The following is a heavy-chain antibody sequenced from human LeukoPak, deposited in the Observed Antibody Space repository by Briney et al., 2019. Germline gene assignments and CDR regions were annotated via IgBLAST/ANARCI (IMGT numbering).Heavy chain of an antibody. V-gene: IGHV4-59*08. J-gene: IGHJ4*02. CDR3: ARLATAGNDYFDY. CDR2: IHYSGST. CDR1: GGSISSYY. D-gene: IGHD6-13*01. Sequence: PSETLSLTCTVSGGSISSYYWSWVRQPPGKGLEWIGYIHYSGSTNYNPSLKSRVTISVDTSKNQFSLKLSSVTAADTAVYYCARLATAGNDYFDYWGLGTLVTVSS.